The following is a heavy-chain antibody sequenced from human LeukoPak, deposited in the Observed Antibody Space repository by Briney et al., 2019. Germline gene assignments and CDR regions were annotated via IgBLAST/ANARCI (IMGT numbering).Heavy chain of an antibody. J-gene: IGHJ3*02. V-gene: IGHV3-53*05. CDR1: GFTVSRNY. CDR2: IYSGGST. Sequence: GGSLRLSCAASGFTVSRNYMSWVRQAPGKGLEWVSIIYSGGSTFYADSVKGRFTVSRDNSKNTVYLQMNSLRPEDTALYYCAKSMGATYYDLVAVDIWGQGTVVTVSS. D-gene: IGHD1-26*01. CDR3: AKSMGATYYDLVAVDI.